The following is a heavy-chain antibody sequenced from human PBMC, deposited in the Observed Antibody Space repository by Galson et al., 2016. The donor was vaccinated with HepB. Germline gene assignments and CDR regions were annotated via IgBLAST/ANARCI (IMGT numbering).Heavy chain of an antibody. CDR1: GFTFNIYW. D-gene: IGHD2/OR15-2a*01. CDR2: IKSGGSNT. CDR3: TRTVGTTRGGQYYYGMDV. Sequence: SLRLSCAASGFTFNIYWMHWVRQAPGKGLVWVSRIKSGGSNTSYADSVKGRFTISRDNAKNTLYLQMNSLRAEDTAVYYCTRTVGTTRGGQYYYGMDVWGQGTTVSVSS. V-gene: IGHV3-74*01. J-gene: IGHJ6*02.